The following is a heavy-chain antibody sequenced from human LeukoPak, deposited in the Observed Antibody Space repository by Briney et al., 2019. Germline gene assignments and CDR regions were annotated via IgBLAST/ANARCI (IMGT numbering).Heavy chain of an antibody. D-gene: IGHD6-19*01. Sequence: ASAKVSCKASGYTFTSYYMHWVRQAPGQGLEWMGIVNPSGGSTSYAQKFQGRVIMTRDTSTSTVYMELSSLRSEDTAVYYCARVRKEWLEGLNWGQGTLVTVSS. CDR3: ARVRKEWLEGLN. CDR2: VNPSGGST. CDR1: GYTFTSYY. V-gene: IGHV1-46*01. J-gene: IGHJ4*02.